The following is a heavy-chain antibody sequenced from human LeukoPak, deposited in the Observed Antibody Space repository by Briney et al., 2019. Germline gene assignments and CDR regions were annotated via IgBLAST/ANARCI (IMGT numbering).Heavy chain of an antibody. V-gene: IGHV4-59*01. D-gene: IGHD6-13*01. CDR3: ARAGANGIEAAGSLRY. J-gene: IGHJ4*02. Sequence: SETLSLTCAVSGGSFSTYYWSWIRQPPGKGLDWIGFIYYTGTTNYNPSLKSRVTISVDTSKNQFSLKLSSVTAADTAVYYCARAGANGIEAAGSLRYWGQGTLVTVSS. CDR2: IYYTGTT. CDR1: GGSFSTYY.